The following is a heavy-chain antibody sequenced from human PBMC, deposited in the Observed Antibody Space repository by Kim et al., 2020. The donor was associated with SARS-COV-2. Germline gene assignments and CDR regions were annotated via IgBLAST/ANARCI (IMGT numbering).Heavy chain of an antibody. J-gene: IGHJ6*02. CDR2: INDRGST. CDR3: ARTRVPWRDYGLDV. CDR1: GGSFSGYF. V-gene: IGHV4-34*01. D-gene: IGHD1-1*01. Sequence: SETLSLTCAVYGGSFSGYFWTWIRQPPGKGLEWIGEINDRGSTNNNPSLKSRVLISVDTSNDQFSLKLSSVTAADTAVYYCARTRVPWRDYGLDVWGQGTTVTVSS.